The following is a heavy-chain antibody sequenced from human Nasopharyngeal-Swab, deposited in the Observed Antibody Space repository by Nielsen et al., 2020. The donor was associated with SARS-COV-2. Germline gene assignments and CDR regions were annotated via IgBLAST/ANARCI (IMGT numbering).Heavy chain of an antibody. CDR2: IGTAGDT. J-gene: IGHJ4*02. CDR1: GFTFSSYD. V-gene: IGHV3-13*01. Sequence: GESLKISCAASGFTFSSYDMHWVRQATGKGPEWVSAIGTAGDTYYPGSVKGRFTISRENAKNSLYLQMNSLRAEDTAVYYCARGGRGSGYYPDYWGQGTLVTVSS. CDR3: ARGGRGSGYYPDY. D-gene: IGHD3-22*01.